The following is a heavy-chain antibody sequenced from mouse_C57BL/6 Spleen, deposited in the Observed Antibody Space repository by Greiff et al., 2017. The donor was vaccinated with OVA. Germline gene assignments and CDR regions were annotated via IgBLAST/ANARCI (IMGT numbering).Heavy chain of an antibody. CDR1: GFTFSDYG. Sequence: EVKLMESGGGLVKPGGSLKLSCAASGFTFSDYGMHWVRQAPEKGLEWVAYISSGSSTIYYADTVKGRFTISRDNAKNTLFLQMTSLRSEDTAMYYCARRPSWYFDVWGTGTTVTVSS. CDR3: ARRPSWYFDV. J-gene: IGHJ1*03. V-gene: IGHV5-17*01. CDR2: ISSGSSTI.